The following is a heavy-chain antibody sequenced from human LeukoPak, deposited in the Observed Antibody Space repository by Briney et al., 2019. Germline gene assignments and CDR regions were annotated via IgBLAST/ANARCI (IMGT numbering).Heavy chain of an antibody. D-gene: IGHD2-21*02. Sequence: GGSLRLSCAASGFTVSSNYMSWVRQAPGKGLEWVSIIYSGADTYYADSVKGRFTVSRDNSKNTLYLQMNSLRAEDTAVYYCAKGFCGGDCYPDYWGQGTLVTVSS. CDR3: AKGFCGGDCYPDY. V-gene: IGHV3-53*01. CDR1: GFTVSSNY. CDR2: IYSGADT. J-gene: IGHJ4*02.